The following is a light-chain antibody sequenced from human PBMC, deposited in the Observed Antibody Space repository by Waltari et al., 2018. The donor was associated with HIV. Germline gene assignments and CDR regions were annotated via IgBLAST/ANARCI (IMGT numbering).Light chain of an antibody. J-gene: IGLJ2*01. CDR1: NSDISDYNY. V-gene: IGLV2-8*01. CDR3: SSFAGTHKL. Sequence: QSALTQSPSASGSSGQSVNISCSGANSDISDYNYVSWYQQHSDRPPKLIIFEVTKRPSGVPDRFSGSKSGNTASLFVSGLQPEDEATYFCSSFAGTHKLFGGGTKLTVL. CDR2: EVT.